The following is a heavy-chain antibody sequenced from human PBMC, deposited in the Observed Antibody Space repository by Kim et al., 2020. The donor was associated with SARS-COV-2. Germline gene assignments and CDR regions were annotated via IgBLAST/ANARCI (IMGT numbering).Heavy chain of an antibody. CDR3: ARDRQRAGTGVDY. D-gene: IGHD6-19*01. V-gene: IGHV6-1*01. Sequence: YAPPLQGRITLNPGPSKNQFSLQLNSVTPEDTAVYYCARDRQRAGTGVDYWGQGTLVTVSS. J-gene: IGHJ4*02.